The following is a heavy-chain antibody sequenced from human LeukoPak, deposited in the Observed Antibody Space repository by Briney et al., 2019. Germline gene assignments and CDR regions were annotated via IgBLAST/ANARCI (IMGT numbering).Heavy chain of an antibody. Sequence: GASVKVSCKASGYTFTSYDINWVRQATGQGLEWMGWMNPNSGNTSYAQKFQGRVTMTRNTSISTAYMELSSLRSEDTAVYYCARDHPRDGYNWGFDPWGQGTLVTVSS. CDR2: MNPNSGNT. J-gene: IGHJ5*02. V-gene: IGHV1-8*01. CDR3: ARDHPRDGYNWGFDP. CDR1: GYTFTSYD. D-gene: IGHD5-24*01.